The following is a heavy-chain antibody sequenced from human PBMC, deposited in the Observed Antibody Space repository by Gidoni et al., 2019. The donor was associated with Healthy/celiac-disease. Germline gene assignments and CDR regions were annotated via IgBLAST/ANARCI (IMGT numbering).Heavy chain of an antibody. CDR3: ARVEGVVVPAALLGGGY. D-gene: IGHD2-2*01. CDR2: ISSSSSYI. J-gene: IGHJ4*02. Sequence: EVQLVESGGGLVKPGGSLGPPCAASGFTFSSYSMNWVRQAPGKGLEWGSSISSSSSYIYYADSVKGRFTISRDNAKNSLYLQMNSLRAEDTAVYYCARVEGVVVPAALLGGGYWGQGTLVTVSS. V-gene: IGHV3-21*01. CDR1: GFTFSSYS.